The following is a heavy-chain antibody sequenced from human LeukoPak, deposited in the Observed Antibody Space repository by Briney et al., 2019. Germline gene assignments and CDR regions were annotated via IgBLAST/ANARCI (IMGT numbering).Heavy chain of an antibody. CDR2: IYYSGST. Sequence: PSETLSLNCTVSGGSISSYYWSWIRQPPGKGLEWIGYIYYSGSTNYNPSLNSRVTISVDTSKKQFSLKLSSVTAADTAVYYCARVFKRVITFGEVIVNPKYYLDYWGQGTLVTVSS. J-gene: IGHJ4*02. V-gene: IGHV4-59*01. CDR3: ARVFKRVITFGEVIVNPKYYLDY. D-gene: IGHD3-16*02. CDR1: GGSISSYY.